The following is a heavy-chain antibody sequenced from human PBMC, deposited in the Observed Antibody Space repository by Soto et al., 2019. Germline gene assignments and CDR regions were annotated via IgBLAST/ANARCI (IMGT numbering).Heavy chain of an antibody. V-gene: IGHV4-4*02. CDR2: IYHSGST. CDR1: GGSISSSNW. D-gene: IGHD3-3*01. J-gene: IGHJ4*02. CDR3: ARDSKYDFWSGYSNYFDY. Sequence: QVQLQESGPGLVKPSGTLSLTCAVSGGSISSSNWWSWVRQPPGKGLEWIGEIYHSGSTNYNPSLKSRVPISVDKSKNQFSLKLSSVTAADTAVYYCARDSKYDFWSGYSNYFDYWGQGTLVTVSS.